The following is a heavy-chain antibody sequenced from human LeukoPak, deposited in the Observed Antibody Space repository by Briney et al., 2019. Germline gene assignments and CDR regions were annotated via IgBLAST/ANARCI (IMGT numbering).Heavy chain of an antibody. CDR3: AKDPYSGSSQP. J-gene: IGHJ5*02. CDR1: GFSFSSYA. D-gene: IGHD1-26*01. Sequence: GGSLRLSCAASGFSFSSYAMSWVRQAPGKGLQWVSAISGSGGSTYYVDSVKGRFTISRDNSKNTLYLQMNSLRAEDTAVYYCAKDPYSGSSQPWGQGTLVTVSS. V-gene: IGHV3-23*01. CDR2: ISGSGGST.